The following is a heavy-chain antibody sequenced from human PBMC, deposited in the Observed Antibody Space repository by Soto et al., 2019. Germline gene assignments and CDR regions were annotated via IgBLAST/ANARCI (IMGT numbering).Heavy chain of an antibody. CDR1: GVSISSNVW. D-gene: IGHD2-8*01. Sequence: SETLSLTCGVSGVSISSNVWWSWVRQSPGQRLEWIAEIYHSGGITYNPSFKSRATISVDRSKNQFSLELKSLPAADTAMYFCARFVGVVENEGVHRTFVLGGGGTQVTVS. CDR3: ARFVGVVENEGVHRTFVL. V-gene: IGHV4-4*02. CDR2: IYHSGGI. J-gene: IGHJ2*01.